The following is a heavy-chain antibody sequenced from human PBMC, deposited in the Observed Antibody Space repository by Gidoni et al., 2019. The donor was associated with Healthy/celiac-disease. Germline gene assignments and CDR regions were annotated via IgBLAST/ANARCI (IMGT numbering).Heavy chain of an antibody. V-gene: IGHV4-61*02. CDR2: IYTSGST. CDR1: GGSISSGSYY. CDR3: ARDGGSVD. D-gene: IGHD3-16*01. Sequence: QVQLQESGPGLVKPSQTLSLTCTVSGGSISSGSYYWSWIRQPAGKGLEWIGRIYTSGSTNYNPSLKSRVTISVDTSKNQFSLKLSSVTAADTAVYYCARDGGSVDWGQGTLVTVSS. J-gene: IGHJ4*02.